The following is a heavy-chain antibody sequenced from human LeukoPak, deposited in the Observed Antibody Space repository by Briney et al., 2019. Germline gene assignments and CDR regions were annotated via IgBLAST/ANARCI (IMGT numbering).Heavy chain of an antibody. CDR1: GGTFSSYA. CDR2: ISAYNGNT. CDR3: ARDGAGTTPFDY. D-gene: IGHD1-7*01. Sequence: GASVKVSCKASGGTFSSYAISWVRQAPGQGLEWMGWISAYNGNTNYAQKLQGRVTMTTDTSTSTAYMELRGLRSDDTAVYYCARDGAGTTPFDYWGQGTLVTVSS. V-gene: IGHV1-18*01. J-gene: IGHJ4*02.